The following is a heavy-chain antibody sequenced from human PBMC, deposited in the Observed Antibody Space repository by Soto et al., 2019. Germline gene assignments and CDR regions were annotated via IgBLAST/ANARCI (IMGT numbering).Heavy chain of an antibody. CDR1: GFIFSDYS. V-gene: IGHV3-7*01. CDR3: ARDRDAYCSNGVCSGPYFDY. D-gene: IGHD2-8*01. CDR2: IKQDGGEE. Sequence: GGSLRLSCAASGFIFSDYSMSWVRQSPGKGLEGVANIKQDGGEEDYVDSVKGRLTISRDNAKNSLYLQMNSLRDEDTAVYYCARDRDAYCSNGVCSGPYFDYWGRGTLVTVSS. J-gene: IGHJ4*02.